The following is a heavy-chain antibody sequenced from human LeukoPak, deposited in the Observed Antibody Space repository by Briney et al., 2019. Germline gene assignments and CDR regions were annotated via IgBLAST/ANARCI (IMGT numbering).Heavy chain of an antibody. V-gene: IGHV3-30*18. CDR3: AKRSGASTYYFDY. CDR1: GFTFSTYG. J-gene: IGHJ4*02. CDR2: ISYDGSNK. Sequence: QPGGSLRLSCAASGFTFSTYGMHWVRQAPGKGLEWVAVISYDGSNKYHADSVKGRFTISRDNSKNTLYLQMSSLRAEDTAVYYCAKRSGASTYYFDYWGQGALLTVSS. D-gene: IGHD6-19*01.